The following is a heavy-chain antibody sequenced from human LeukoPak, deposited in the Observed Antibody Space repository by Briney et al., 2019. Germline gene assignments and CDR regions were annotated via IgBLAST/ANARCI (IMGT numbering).Heavy chain of an antibody. CDR3: ARQAPCRDGYYLDAFDI. V-gene: IGHV4-39*01. J-gene: IGHJ3*02. D-gene: IGHD5-24*01. CDR1: GGSISSSSYY. Sequence: KPSETLSLTCTVSGGSISSSSYYWGWIRQPPGKGLEWIGSIYYSGSTYYNPSLKSRVTISVDTSKNQFSLKLSSVTAADTAVYYCARQAPCRDGYYLDAFDIWGQGTMVTVSS. CDR2: IYYSGST.